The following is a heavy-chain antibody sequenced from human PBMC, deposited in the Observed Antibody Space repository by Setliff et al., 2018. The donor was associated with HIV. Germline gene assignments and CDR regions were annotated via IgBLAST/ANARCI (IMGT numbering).Heavy chain of an antibody. V-gene: IGHV1-46*01. Sequence: ASVKVSCKASGYTFSSNYMHWVRQAPGQGLEWMGLINPTGDITFYPQKFQARVTMTRDTSASTVYLELRSLRSEDTAVYFCARGSLLGYFDWLFPDWGQGTLVTVSS. CDR2: INPTGDIT. CDR1: GYTFSSNY. J-gene: IGHJ4*02. D-gene: IGHD3-9*01. CDR3: ARGSLLGYFDWLFPD.